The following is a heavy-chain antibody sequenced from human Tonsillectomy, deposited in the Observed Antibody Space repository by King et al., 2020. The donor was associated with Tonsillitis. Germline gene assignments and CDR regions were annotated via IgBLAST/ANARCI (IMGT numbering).Heavy chain of an antibody. Sequence: QLQESGPGLVKPSETLSLICSVSGGSVSSGSYYWRWIRQPPGKGLEWIGYIIYSGSTAYNPSFKSRVIMSVDTSKNQFSLKLSSVTDTDTAVYSCARINGDSDSFDMWGQGTMVTVSS. CDR3: ARINGDSDSFDM. CDR2: IIYSGST. CDR1: GGSVSSGSYY. J-gene: IGHJ3*02. D-gene: IGHD2-21*02. V-gene: IGHV4-61*01.